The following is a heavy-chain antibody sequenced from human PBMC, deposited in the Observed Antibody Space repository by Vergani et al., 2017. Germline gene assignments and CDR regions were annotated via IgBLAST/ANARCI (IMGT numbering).Heavy chain of an antibody. CDR3: AEDKMTTGYYYYCYGMDV. CDR1: GYTFTSYG. Sequence: QVQLVQSGAEVKKPGASVKVSCKASGYTFTSYGISWVRQAPGQGLEWMGWISAYNGNTNYAQKLQGRVTMTTDTSTSTAYMELRSLRSDDTAVYYCAEDKMTTGYYYYCYGMDVWGQGTTVTVSS. D-gene: IGHD4-17*01. J-gene: IGHJ6*02. V-gene: IGHV1-18*01. CDR2: ISAYNGNT.